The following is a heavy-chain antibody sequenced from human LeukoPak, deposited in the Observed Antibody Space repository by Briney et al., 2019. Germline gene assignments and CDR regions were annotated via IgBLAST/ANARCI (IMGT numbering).Heavy chain of an antibody. CDR3: ARDFGSWDRSGDYSD. J-gene: IGHJ4*01. Sequence: PSETLSLTCTVSGGSISSYYWSWIRQPAGKGLEWIGRIYTSGNTNYNPSLKSRVTISVDKSKNQFSLRLRSVTAADTAVYYCARDFGSWDRSGDYSDWGQGILVTVSS. CDR2: IYTSGNT. V-gene: IGHV4-4*07. D-gene: IGHD3-22*01. CDR1: GGSISSYY.